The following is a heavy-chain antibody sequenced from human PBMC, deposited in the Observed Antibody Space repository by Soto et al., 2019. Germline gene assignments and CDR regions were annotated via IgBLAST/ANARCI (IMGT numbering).Heavy chain of an antibody. Sequence: GGSLRLSCAASGFTFNSNWMDWVRQAPGKGLEWVANINQDGSEKNYVDSVKGRFTISRDNAKNSLYLQMSSLTAEDSALYYCSKSLDYCGQGALVTVSS. J-gene: IGHJ4*02. CDR1: GFTFNSNW. CDR3: SKSLDY. V-gene: IGHV3-7*01. CDR2: INQDGSEK.